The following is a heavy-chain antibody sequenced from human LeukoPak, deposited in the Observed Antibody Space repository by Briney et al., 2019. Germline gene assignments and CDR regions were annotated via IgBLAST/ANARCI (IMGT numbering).Heavy chain of an antibody. CDR3: ARPYVNYADDY. CDR2: ISYDGSNK. CDR1: GFTSSSYG. D-gene: IGHD2-2*01. V-gene: IGHV3-30*03. J-gene: IGHJ4*02. Sequence: GGSLRLSCAASGFTSSSYGMHWVRQAPGKGLEWVAVISYDGSNKYYADSVKGRFAISRDNSKNTLYLQMNSLRAEDTAVYYCARPYVNYADDYWGQGTLVTVSS.